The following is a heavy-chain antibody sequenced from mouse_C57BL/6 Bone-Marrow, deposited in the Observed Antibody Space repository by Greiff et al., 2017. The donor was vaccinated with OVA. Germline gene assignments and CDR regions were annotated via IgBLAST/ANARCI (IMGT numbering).Heavy chain of an antibody. J-gene: IGHJ2*01. V-gene: IGHV1-63*01. CDR2: IYPGGGYT. CDR3: AILSGTTNYFYY. CDR1: GYTFTNYW. Sequence: VQLHQSGAELVRPGTSVKMSCKASGYTFTNYWIGWAKQRPGHGLEWIGDIYPGGGYTNYNEKFKGKATLTADKSSSTAYMQFSSLTAEDSAIYYWAILSGTTNYFYYWCQGTTLTVSS. D-gene: IGHD1-1*01.